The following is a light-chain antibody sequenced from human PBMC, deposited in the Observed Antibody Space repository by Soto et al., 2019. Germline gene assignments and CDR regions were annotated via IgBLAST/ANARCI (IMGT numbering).Light chain of an antibody. CDR1: SSNIGAGYD. J-gene: IGLJ3*02. Sequence: QSVLTQPPSVSGAPGQRVTISCTGSSSNIGAGYDVHWYQQLPGTAPKLLIYGNSNRPSGVPDRFSGSKSGTSASLAITGLQAPDEADYYRQSYDSSLSGWVFGGGTKVTVL. CDR3: QSYDSSLSGWV. CDR2: GNS. V-gene: IGLV1-40*01.